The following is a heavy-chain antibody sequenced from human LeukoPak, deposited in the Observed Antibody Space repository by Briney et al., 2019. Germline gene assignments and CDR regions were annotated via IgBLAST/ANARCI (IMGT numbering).Heavy chain of an antibody. CDR3: ASPPYYDGSGYWSGFDY. CDR1: GYTFTSYY. Sequence: ASVKVSCKASGYTFTSYYMHWVRQAPGQGLEWMGGIIPIFGTAKYAQNFQGRVTITADESTSTAYMELSSLRYEDTAVYYCASPPYYDGSGYWSGFDYWGQGTLVTVSS. J-gene: IGHJ4*02. CDR2: IIPIFGTA. V-gene: IGHV1-69*13. D-gene: IGHD2-15*01.